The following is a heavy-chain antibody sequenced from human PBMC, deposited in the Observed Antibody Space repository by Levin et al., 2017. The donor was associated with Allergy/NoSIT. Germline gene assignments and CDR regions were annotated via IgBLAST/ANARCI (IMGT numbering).Heavy chain of an antibody. CDR1: GFTFSSYA. CDR2: ISSSGANT. J-gene: IGHJ4*02. V-gene: IGHV3-23*01. Sequence: GESLKISCAASGFTFSSYAMSWVRQAPGKGLEWVSAISSSGANTYYADSVKGRFTISRDNSKNTLYLQMNSLRAEDTAVYYCAKESRGYSTSWTEFDYWGQGTLVTVSS. D-gene: IGHD6-13*01. CDR3: AKESRGYSTSWTEFDY.